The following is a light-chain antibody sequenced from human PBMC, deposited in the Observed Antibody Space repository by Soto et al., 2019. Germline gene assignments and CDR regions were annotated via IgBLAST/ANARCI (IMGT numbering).Light chain of an antibody. Sequence: ETVMTQSPATLSVSPGERATFSCMASQSVNSKLAWYQVKPGQAPRVVIYGASTRATGIPARFSGSGSGTEFTLTISSVQSEDFAVYYCQQYNNWPPITFGQGTRLEIK. V-gene: IGKV3D-15*01. CDR2: GAS. J-gene: IGKJ5*01. CDR1: QSVNSK. CDR3: QQYNNWPPIT.